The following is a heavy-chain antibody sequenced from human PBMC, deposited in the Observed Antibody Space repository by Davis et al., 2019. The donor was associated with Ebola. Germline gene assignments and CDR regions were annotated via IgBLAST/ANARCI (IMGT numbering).Heavy chain of an antibody. Sequence: GESLKISCAASGFSLRYYGMHWVRQAPGKGLEWVALIWYDGSDKYYADSVKGRFTISRDNSKDTLYLQMNSLRGEDTAVYYCARGYGGNFCAFDVWGQGTMVTVS. CDR3: ARGYGGNFCAFDV. D-gene: IGHD4-23*01. CDR2: IWYDGSDK. V-gene: IGHV3-33*01. J-gene: IGHJ3*01. CDR1: GFSLRYYG.